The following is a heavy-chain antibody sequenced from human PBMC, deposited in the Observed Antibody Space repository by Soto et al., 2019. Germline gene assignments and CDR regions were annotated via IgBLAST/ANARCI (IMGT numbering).Heavy chain of an antibody. Sequence: EVQLLESGGGLVQPGGSLRLSCAASGFTFSSYAVSWVRQAPGKGLEWVSVISGSGDNTYYAGSVKGRFTISRDNSKNRVFLQMNGLRAEDTAVYYCAAIALDYWGQGTQVTVSS. CDR1: GFTFSSYA. CDR3: AAIALDY. J-gene: IGHJ4*02. D-gene: IGHD2-2*01. CDR2: ISGSGDNT. V-gene: IGHV3-23*01.